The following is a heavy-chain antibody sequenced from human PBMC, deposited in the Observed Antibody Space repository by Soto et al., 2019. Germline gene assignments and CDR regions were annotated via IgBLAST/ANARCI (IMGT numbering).Heavy chain of an antibody. J-gene: IGHJ3*01. CDR3: ARGYSSSWYSAFDV. D-gene: IGHD6-13*01. CDR2: IYYSGST. Sequence: QVQLQESGPGLVKPSQTLSLTCTVSGGSISSGGYYWSWIRQHPGKGLEWIGYIYYSGSTYYNPSLKGRVTLTRDTSKNQFSLKLSSVTAADTAVYYCARGYSSSWYSAFDVWGQGTMVTVSS. V-gene: IGHV4-31*03. CDR1: GGSISSGGYY.